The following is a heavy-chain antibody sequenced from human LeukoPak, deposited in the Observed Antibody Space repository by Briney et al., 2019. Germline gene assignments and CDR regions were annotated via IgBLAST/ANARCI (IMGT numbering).Heavy chain of an antibody. CDR2: IIPIFGTA. J-gene: IGHJ6*03. V-gene: IGHV1-69*06. D-gene: IGHD5-18*01. CDR1: GGTFSSYA. Sequence: ASVKVSCKASGGTFSSYAISWVRQAPGQGLEWMGGIIPIFGTANYAQKFQGRVTITADKSTSTAYMELSSLRSEDTAVYYCARVVGYSYGYYYYYYMDVWGKGTTVTVSS. CDR3: ARVVGYSYGYYYYYYMDV.